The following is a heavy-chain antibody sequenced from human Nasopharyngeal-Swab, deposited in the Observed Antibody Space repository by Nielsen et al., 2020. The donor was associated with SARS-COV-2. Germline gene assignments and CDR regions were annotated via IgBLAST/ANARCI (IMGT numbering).Heavy chain of an antibody. J-gene: IGHJ5*02. CDR1: GGSISSYY. Sequence: SETLSLTCTVSGGSISSYYWSWIRQPPGKGLEWIGYIYYSGSTNYNPSPKSRVTISVDTSKNQFSLKLSSVTAADTAVYYCARVVAVVAATWFDPWGQGTLVTVSS. CDR2: IYYSGST. D-gene: IGHD2-15*01. V-gene: IGHV4-59*01. CDR3: ARVVAVVAATWFDP.